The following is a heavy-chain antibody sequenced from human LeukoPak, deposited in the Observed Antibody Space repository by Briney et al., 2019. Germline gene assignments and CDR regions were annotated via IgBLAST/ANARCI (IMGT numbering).Heavy chain of an antibody. CDR3: ARDKRVAVAGTYIYYYMDV. V-gene: IGHV4-4*07. Sequence: DPSETLSLTCTVSGGSISSYYWSWIRQPAGKGLEWIGRIYISGSGSTNYNPSLKSRVTMSVDTSKNQFSLKLSSVTAADTAVYYCARDKRVAVAGTYIYYYMDVWGNGTTVTISS. CDR2: IYISGSGST. J-gene: IGHJ6*03. D-gene: IGHD6-19*01. CDR1: GGSISSYY.